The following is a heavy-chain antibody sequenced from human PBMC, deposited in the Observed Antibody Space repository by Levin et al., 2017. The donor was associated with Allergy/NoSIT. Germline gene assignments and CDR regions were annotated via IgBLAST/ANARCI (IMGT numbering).Heavy chain of an antibody. CDR3: AITKYNGGRYFDY. D-gene: IGHD4-23*01. Sequence: PWASVKVSCKASGYSFTSQWIGWVRQMPGKGLEWMGIVYPGDSDTRYSPSFQGRVTISADKSVSTAYLQWSTLEASDTAMYYCAITKYNGGRYFDYWGQGALVTVSS. CDR2: VYPGDSDT. V-gene: IGHV5-51*01. CDR1: GYSFTSQW. J-gene: IGHJ4*02.